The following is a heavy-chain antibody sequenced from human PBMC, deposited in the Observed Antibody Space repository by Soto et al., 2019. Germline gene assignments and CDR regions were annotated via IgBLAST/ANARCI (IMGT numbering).Heavy chain of an antibody. D-gene: IGHD2-21*02. CDR3: ARGAGYCSGDCWNDYYYAMDV. CDR2: INVGTGNT. J-gene: IGHJ6*02. Sequence: ASVKVSCKASGYIFTNYAIHWVRQAPGQRLEWVGWINVGTGNTKYSQNFQGRVTITRDTSATTAYMELSSLRSGDTAVYYCARGAGYCSGDCWNDYYYAMDVWGQGTTGTVAS. CDR1: GYIFTNYA. V-gene: IGHV1-3*01.